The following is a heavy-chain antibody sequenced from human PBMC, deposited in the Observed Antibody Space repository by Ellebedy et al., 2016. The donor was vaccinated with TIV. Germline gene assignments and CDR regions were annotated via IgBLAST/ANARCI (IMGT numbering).Heavy chain of an antibody. Sequence: ASVTVSCXASGYTFTSYYMHWVRQAPGQGLEWMGIINPSGGSTSYAQKFQGRVTMTRDTSTSTVYMELSSLRSDDTAVYYCAREGAMVRGVPRNYYGMDVWGQGTTVTVSS. J-gene: IGHJ6*02. CDR3: AREGAMVRGVPRNYYGMDV. CDR1: GYTFTSYY. D-gene: IGHD3-10*01. CDR2: INPSGGST. V-gene: IGHV1-46*01.